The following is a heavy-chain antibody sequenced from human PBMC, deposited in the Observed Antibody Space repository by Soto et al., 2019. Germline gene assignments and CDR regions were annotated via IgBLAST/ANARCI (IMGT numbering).Heavy chain of an antibody. CDR3: ARQGFVALHGLVDV. J-gene: IGHJ6*02. CDR1: GGSISSYY. V-gene: IGHV4-59*08. CDR2: VHDSWGS. D-gene: IGHD3-10*01. Sequence: QVPLQESGPGLVKPSETLSLSCTVSGGSISSYYWSWIRQPPGKGLEWIGYVHDSWGSHYNPSLKSRGAISLDTPKSQFSLKLTSVTAPDTAVYYCARQGFVALHGLVDVWGQGTTVTVSS.